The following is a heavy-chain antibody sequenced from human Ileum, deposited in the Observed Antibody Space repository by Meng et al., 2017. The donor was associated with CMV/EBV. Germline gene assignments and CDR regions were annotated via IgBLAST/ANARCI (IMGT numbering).Heavy chain of an antibody. J-gene: IGHJ4*02. V-gene: IGHV3-30*18. D-gene: IGHD6-19*01. CDR2: ISYDGSNK. CDR1: ELTLSSYA. Sequence: SELTLSSYAMHWVRQAPGKGLEWVAVISYDGSNKYYAESVKGRFTISRDNSKNTLYLQMNSLRAEDTAVYFCAKDTLSGSSGWFDYWGQGTLVTVSS. CDR3: AKDTLSGSSGWFDY.